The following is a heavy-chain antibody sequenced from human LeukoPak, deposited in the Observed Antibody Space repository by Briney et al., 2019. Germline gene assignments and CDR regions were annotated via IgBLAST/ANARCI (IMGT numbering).Heavy chain of an antibody. Sequence: SETLSLTCTVSGGSISSGDYYWSWIRQPPGKGLEWIGYIYYSGSTYYNPSLKNRVTISVDTSKNQFSLKLSSVTAADTAVYYCARVSQFHCSSTSCYAATNWYFDLWGRGTLVTVSS. CDR3: ARVSQFHCSSTSCYAATNWYFDL. J-gene: IGHJ2*01. D-gene: IGHD2-2*01. V-gene: IGHV4-30-4*01. CDR1: GGSISSGDYY. CDR2: IYYSGST.